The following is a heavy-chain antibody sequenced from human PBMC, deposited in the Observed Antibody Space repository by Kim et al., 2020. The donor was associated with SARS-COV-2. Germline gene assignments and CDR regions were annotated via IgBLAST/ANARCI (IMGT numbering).Heavy chain of an antibody. CDR1: GYTFTGYY. D-gene: IGHD2-2*01. CDR2: INPNSGGT. CDR3: AREGSTSLGAGGGAFDI. V-gene: IGHV1-2*02. J-gene: IGHJ3*02. Sequence: ASVKVSCKASGYTFTGYYMHWVRQAPGQGLEWMGWINPNSGGTNYAQKFQGRVTMTRDTSISTAYMELSRLRSDDTAVYYCAREGSTSLGAGGGAFDIWGQGTMVTVSS.